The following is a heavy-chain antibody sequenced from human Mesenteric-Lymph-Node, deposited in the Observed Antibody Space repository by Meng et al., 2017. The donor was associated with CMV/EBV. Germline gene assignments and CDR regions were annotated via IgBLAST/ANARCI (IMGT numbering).Heavy chain of an antibody. CDR1: GGSISSSSYY. V-gene: IGHV4-39*07. CDR3: ARERYCSSTSCYRSYGMDV. Sequence: GSLRLSCTVSGGSISSSSYYWGWIRQPPGKGLEWIGSIYYSGSTYYNPSLKSRVTISVDTSKNQFSLKLSSVTAADTAVYYCARERYCSSTSCYRSYGMDVWGQGTTVTVSS. CDR2: IYYSGST. J-gene: IGHJ6*02. D-gene: IGHD2-2*02.